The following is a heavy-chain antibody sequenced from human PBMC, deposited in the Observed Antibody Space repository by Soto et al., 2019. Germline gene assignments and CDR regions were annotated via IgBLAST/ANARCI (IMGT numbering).Heavy chain of an antibody. D-gene: IGHD6-19*01. CDR1: CGSISSSNW. V-gene: IGHV4-4*02. J-gene: IGHJ4*02. CDR2: IYHSWST. Sequence: SEALSLTVAVSCGSISSSNWCSWVRHPPGKWLDWIGEIYHSWSTNYNPSLKGRVTISVDKSKNQFSLKLSSVTAADTAVYYCARARPVAGPYYFDYWGQGTLVTVSS. CDR3: ARARPVAGPYYFDY.